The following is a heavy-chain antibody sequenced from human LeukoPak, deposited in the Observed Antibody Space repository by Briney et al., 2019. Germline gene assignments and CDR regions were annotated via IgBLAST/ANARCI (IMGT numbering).Heavy chain of an antibody. CDR3: ARDRSAVTAYDDALDI. J-gene: IGHJ3*02. V-gene: IGHV3-48*03. CDR1: GFTFRSYE. CDR2: ISDIGTTQ. Sequence: GGSLRLSCAASGFTFRSYELNWVRQAPGKGLEWVSYISDIGTTQHYADSVKGRFIISRDNAKNSLYLQMNSLTAADTAVYYCARDRSAVTAYDDALDIWGQGTMVIVSS. D-gene: IGHD2-21*02.